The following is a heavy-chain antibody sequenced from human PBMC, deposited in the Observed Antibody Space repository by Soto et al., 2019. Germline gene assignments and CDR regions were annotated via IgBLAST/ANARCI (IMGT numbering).Heavy chain of an antibody. Sequence: GGSLRLSCIASGFTFGDYAMSWFRQAPGKGLEWVGFIRSKAYGGTTEYAASVKGRFTISRDDSKSIAYLQMNSLKTEDTAVYYCTRRGSYDFWSGYWAGNWFDPWGQGTLVTVSS. CDR3: TRRGSYDFWSGYWAGNWFDP. V-gene: IGHV3-49*03. CDR1: GFTFGDYA. CDR2: IRSKAYGGTT. J-gene: IGHJ5*02. D-gene: IGHD3-3*01.